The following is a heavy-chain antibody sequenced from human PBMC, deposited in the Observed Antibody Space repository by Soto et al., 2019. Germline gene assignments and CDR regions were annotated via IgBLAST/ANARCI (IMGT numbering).Heavy chain of an antibody. V-gene: IGHV1-69*06. D-gene: IGHD5-12*01. CDR3: ARPVDIVATLRNNWFDP. CDR1: GGTFSSYA. Sequence: GASVKVSCKASGGTFSSYAISWVRQAPGQGLEWMGGIIPIFGTANYAQKFQGRVTITADKSTSTAYMELSSLRSEDTAVYYCARPVDIVATLRNNWFDPWGQGTLVTVYS. J-gene: IGHJ5*02. CDR2: IIPIFGTA.